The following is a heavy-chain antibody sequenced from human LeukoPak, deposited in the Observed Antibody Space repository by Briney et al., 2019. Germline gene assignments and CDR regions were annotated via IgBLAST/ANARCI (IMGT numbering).Heavy chain of an antibody. CDR1: GYILTDYY. Sequence: GASVKVSCKASGYILTDYYMHWVRQAPGQGLEWMGWINPNSGGTNYAQKFQGRVTMTRDTSISTAYMELSRLRSDDTAVYYCVRDPGSGYSFLYYFDYWGQGTLVTVSS. D-gene: IGHD5-18*01. J-gene: IGHJ4*02. CDR3: VRDPGSGYSFLYYFDY. CDR2: INPNSGGT. V-gene: IGHV1-2*02.